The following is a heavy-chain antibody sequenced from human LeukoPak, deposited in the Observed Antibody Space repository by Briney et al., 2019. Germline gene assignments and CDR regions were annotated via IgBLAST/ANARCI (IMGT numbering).Heavy chain of an antibody. V-gene: IGHV4-4*08. CDR2: IYTSGTTT. CDR3: ARAKKRSGRSRNFYLDV. CDR1: GGSISSYY. D-gene: IGHD1-26*01. J-gene: IGHJ6*03. Sequence: KPSETLSLTCTVSGGSISSYYWSWIRQPAGKGLEWIGHIYTSGTTTNSNPSLKSRVAISLDTSKNHFSLNLSSVTAADTAVYYCARAKKRSGRSRNFYLDVWGKGTTVTVSS.